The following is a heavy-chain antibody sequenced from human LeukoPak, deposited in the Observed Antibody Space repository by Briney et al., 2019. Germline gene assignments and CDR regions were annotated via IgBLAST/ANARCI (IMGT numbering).Heavy chain of an antibody. V-gene: IGHV1-2*02. CDR2: INPNSGGT. Sequence: GASVKVSCKASGGTFSSYAISWVRQAPGQGLEWMGWINPNSGGTNYAQKFQGRVTMTRDTSISTAYMELSRLRSDDTAVYYCARELGYCSSTSCGTFDYWGQGTLVTVSS. J-gene: IGHJ4*02. CDR3: ARELGYCSSTSCGTFDY. CDR1: GGTFSSYA. D-gene: IGHD2-2*01.